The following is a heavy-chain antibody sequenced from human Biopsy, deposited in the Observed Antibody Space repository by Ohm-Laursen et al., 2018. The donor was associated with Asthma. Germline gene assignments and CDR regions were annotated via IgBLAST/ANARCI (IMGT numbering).Heavy chain of an antibody. Sequence: TLSLTCTVSVGSINIGDYYWSWIRQHPVKGLEWIGHIYYSGSTYYNPSLKSRVSISLDTSKNQFSLSLTSVTAADTAVYYCARTTYGHDGFDPWGQGTLVTVSS. V-gene: IGHV4-31*03. J-gene: IGHJ5*02. CDR3: ARTTYGHDGFDP. D-gene: IGHD4-17*01. CDR2: IYYSGST. CDR1: VGSINIGDYY.